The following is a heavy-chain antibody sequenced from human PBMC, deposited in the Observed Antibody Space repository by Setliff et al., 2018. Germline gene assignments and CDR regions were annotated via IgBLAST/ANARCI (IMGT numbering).Heavy chain of an antibody. V-gene: IGHV3-72*01. CDR3: ARHGSGARGIFGVVIPTDVFDI. J-gene: IGHJ3*02. Sequence: LSLTCTVSGGSISSSSYYWGWIRQPPGKGLEWVGRIKNKVSTFSTQYAASVNGRFSISRDDSKSSLYLQMNSLKTEDTAVYYCARHGSGARGIFGVVIPTDVFDIWGQGTMVTVSS. CDR2: IKNKVSTFST. CDR1: GGSISSSSYY. D-gene: IGHD3-3*01.